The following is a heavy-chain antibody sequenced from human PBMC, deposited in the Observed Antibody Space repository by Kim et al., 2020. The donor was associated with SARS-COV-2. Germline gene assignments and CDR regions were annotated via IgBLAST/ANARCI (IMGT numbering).Heavy chain of an antibody. CDR1: GYTLTELS. CDR3: ATTSRTGLLKGLDIGPYYFYGMDV. CDR2: FDPEDEET. D-gene: IGHD1-1*01. Sequence: ASVKVSCKVSGYTLTELSMHWVRQAPGKGLEWMGGFDPEDEETVYSQKFQGRVTMTEDTSTGTAYMELSSLISEDTATYFCATTSRTGLLKGLDIGPYYFYGMDVWGQGTTVTVSS. V-gene: IGHV1-24*01. J-gene: IGHJ6*02.